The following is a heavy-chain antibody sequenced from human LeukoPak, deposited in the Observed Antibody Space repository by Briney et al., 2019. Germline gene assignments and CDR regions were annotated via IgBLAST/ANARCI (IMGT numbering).Heavy chain of an antibody. CDR2: IYHSGST. CDR3: ARDFSPRGNNWFDP. V-gene: IGHV4-39*07. J-gene: IGHJ5*02. CDR1: GGSISSGPYY. Sequence: SETLSLTCTVSGGSISSGPYYWGWIRQPPGKGLEWIGSIYHSGSTYYNPSLKSRVTISVDTSKNQFSLKLSSVTAADTAVYYCARDFSPRGNNWFDPWGQGTLVTVSS. D-gene: IGHD2/OR15-2a*01.